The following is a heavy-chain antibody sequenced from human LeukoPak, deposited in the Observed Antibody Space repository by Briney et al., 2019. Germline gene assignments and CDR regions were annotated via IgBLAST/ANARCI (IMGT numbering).Heavy chain of an antibody. J-gene: IGHJ6*03. CDR1: GFTFSSYW. Sequence: GGSLRLSCAASGFTFSSYWMSWVRQAPGKGLEWVANIKQDGSEKYYVDSVKGRFTISRDNAKNSLYLQMNSLRAEDTAVYYCARRGVKYYYYYYMDVWGKGTTVTISS. CDR3: ARRGVKYYYYYYMDV. D-gene: IGHD2-8*01. V-gene: IGHV3-7*01. CDR2: IKQDGSEK.